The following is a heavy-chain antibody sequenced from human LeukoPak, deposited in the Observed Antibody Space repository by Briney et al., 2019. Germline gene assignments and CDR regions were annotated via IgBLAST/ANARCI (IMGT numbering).Heavy chain of an antibody. V-gene: IGHV1-8*01. Sequence: ASVKVSCKASGYTFTSNDINWVRQATGQGLEWMGWMNPHSASVGYAQKFRGRVIMTWDTSISTAYMELSSLTSDDTAVYYCVRVPQRVPHNWFDPWGQGTLVTVSS. CDR1: GYTFTSND. CDR2: MNPHSASV. D-gene: IGHD1-1*01. CDR3: VRVPQRVPHNWFDP. J-gene: IGHJ5*02.